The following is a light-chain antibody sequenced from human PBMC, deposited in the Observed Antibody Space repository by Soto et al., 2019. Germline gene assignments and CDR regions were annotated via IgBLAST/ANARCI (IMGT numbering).Light chain of an antibody. Sequence: QSVLTQPPSVSAAPGQTVTISCSGSSSNIGNRDVSWYQQLPGTAPRLLIYDNIKRPSGIPDRFSGSKSGTSATLGITGLQTGDEADYYCGTWDGSLSAVVLGGGTKVTVL. CDR1: SSNIGNRD. J-gene: IGLJ2*01. CDR3: GTWDGSLSAVV. CDR2: DNI. V-gene: IGLV1-51*01.